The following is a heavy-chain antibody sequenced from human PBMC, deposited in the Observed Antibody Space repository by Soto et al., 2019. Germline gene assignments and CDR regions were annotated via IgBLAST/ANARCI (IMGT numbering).Heavy chain of an antibody. CDR1: GGSISSYY. CDR2: IYYSGST. Sequence: SETLSLTCTVSGGSISSYYWSWIRQPTGKGLEWIGYIYYSGSTNYNPSLKSRVTISVDTSKNQFSLKLSSVTAADTAVYYCARSGYDFDYYYYMDVWGKGTTVTVSS. J-gene: IGHJ6*03. V-gene: IGHV4-59*01. CDR3: ARSGYDFDYYYYMDV. D-gene: IGHD5-12*01.